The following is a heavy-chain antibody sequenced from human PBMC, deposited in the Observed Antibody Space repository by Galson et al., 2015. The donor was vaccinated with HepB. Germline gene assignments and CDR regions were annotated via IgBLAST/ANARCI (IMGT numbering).Heavy chain of an antibody. D-gene: IGHD3-22*01. CDR2: IIPIFGTA. CDR3: AGTYYYDSSGQRDAFDI. V-gene: IGHV1-69*06. Sequence: SVKVSCKASGGTFSSYAISWVRQAPGQGLEWMGGIIPIFGTANYAQKFQGRVTITADKSTSTAYMELSSLRSEDTAVYYCAGTYYYDSSGQRDAFDIWGQGTMVTVSS. CDR1: GGTFSSYA. J-gene: IGHJ3*02.